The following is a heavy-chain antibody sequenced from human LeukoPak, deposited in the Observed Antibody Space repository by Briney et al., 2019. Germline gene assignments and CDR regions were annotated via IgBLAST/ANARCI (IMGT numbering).Heavy chain of an antibody. CDR3: ARDNSVEDTAWRFDP. Sequence: ASVKVSCKASGYTFINNWMHWVRQAPGKGLEWVGLINPTGTTTLYAKKFQGRVPLTRDMSTSTDYMDLSSLRSEDTDVYYCARDNSVEDTAWRFDPWGQGTLVTVSS. D-gene: IGHD4-23*01. J-gene: IGHJ5*02. CDR2: INPTGTTT. CDR1: GYTFINNW. V-gene: IGHV1-46*01.